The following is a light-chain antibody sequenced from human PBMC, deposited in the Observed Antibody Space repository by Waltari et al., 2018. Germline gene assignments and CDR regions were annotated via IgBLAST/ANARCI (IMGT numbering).Light chain of an antibody. CDR1: SSNIGSNT. V-gene: IGLV1-44*01. J-gene: IGLJ2*01. Sequence: QSVLTQPPSASGTPGQRVTISCSGSSSNIGSNTVNWYQQLPGTAPKLLIYSNNRRPSVVPARFAGSQSGTSASLAISGLQSEDEADYYCAAWDDSLNGVVFGGGTKLTVL. CDR3: AAWDDSLNGVV. CDR2: SNN.